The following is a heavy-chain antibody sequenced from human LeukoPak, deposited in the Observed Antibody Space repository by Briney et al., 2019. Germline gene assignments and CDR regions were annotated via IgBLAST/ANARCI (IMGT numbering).Heavy chain of an antibody. CDR2: IYYSGST. CDR1: GGSISSSSYY. CDR3: ARRHSSGYYSCDFDY. V-gene: IGHV4-39*07. D-gene: IGHD3-22*01. J-gene: IGHJ4*02. Sequence: SETLSLTCTVSGGSISSSSYYWGWIRQPPGKGLEWIGSIYYSGSTYYNPSLRSRVTISVDTSKNQFSLKLSSVTAADTAVYYCARRHSSGYYSCDFDYWGQGTLVTVSS.